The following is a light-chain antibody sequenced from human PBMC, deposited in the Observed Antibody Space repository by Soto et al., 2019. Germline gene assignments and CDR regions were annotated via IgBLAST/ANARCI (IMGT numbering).Light chain of an antibody. CDR3: RSYASSVTVSV. CDR1: SSNIGAGFD. Sequence: QSVLTQPPSVSGSPGQSVTISCTGSSSNIGAGFDVSWYQQLPGTAPKLVLYGNTARPSGVSNRFSGSRSGSSASLAISGLQAEDEADYYCRSYASSVTVSVFGTGTKVTVL. J-gene: IGLJ1*01. V-gene: IGLV1-40*01. CDR2: GNT.